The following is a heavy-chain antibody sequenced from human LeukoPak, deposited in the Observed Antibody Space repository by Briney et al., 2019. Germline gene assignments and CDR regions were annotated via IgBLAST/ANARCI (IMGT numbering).Heavy chain of an antibody. Sequence: ASVKVSCKVSGYTLTELSMHWVRQAPGKGLEWMGGFDPEDGETIYAQKFQGRVTMTEDTSTDTAYMELSSLRSEDTAVYYCATAYRYSSGWRRDAYFDYWGQGTLVTVSS. D-gene: IGHD6-19*01. CDR1: GYTLTELS. CDR3: ATAYRYSSGWRRDAYFDY. J-gene: IGHJ4*02. V-gene: IGHV1-24*01. CDR2: FDPEDGET.